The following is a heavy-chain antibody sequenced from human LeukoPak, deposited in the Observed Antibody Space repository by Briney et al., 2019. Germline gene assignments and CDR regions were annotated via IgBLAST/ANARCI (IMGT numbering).Heavy chain of an antibody. CDR2: INHSGST. CDR1: GGSFSGYY. CDR3: ARGRGTSFDP. D-gene: IGHD1-14*01. Sequence: PSETLSLTCAVYGGSFSGYYWSWIRQPPGKGLEWIGEINHSGSTNYNPSLKSRVTISVDTSKNQFSPKLSSVTAADTAVYYCARGRGTSFDPWGQGTLVTVSS. V-gene: IGHV4-34*01. J-gene: IGHJ5*02.